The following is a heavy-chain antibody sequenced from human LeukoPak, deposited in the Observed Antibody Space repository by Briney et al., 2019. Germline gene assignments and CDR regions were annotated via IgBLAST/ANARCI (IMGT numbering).Heavy chain of an antibody. D-gene: IGHD6-19*01. V-gene: IGHV4-34*01. CDR1: GGSFSGYY. CDR2: INRSGST. J-gene: IGHJ4*02. Sequence: SETLSLTCAVYGGSFSGYYWSWIRQPPGKGLEWIGEINRSGSTNYNPSLKSRVTISVDTSKNQFSLKLSSVAAADTPVYYCARVGSGWSGALRYWGQGTLVTVSS. CDR3: ARVGSGWSGALRY.